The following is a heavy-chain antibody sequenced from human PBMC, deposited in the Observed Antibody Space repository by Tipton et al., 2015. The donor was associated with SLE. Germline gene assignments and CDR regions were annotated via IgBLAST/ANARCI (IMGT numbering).Heavy chain of an antibody. J-gene: IGHJ6*02. V-gene: IGHV4-61*01. CDR1: GGSVSSDSYY. Sequence: TLSLTCTVSGGSVSSDSYYWSWIRQPPGKGLEWIGDIYYSGSTNYNPSLKSRVTISVDTSKNQFSLKLSSVTAADTAVYYCARDRSPSGYSSSSWTGMDVWGQGTTVTVSS. CDR2: IYYSGST. D-gene: IGHD6-6*01. CDR3: ARDRSPSGYSSSSWTGMDV.